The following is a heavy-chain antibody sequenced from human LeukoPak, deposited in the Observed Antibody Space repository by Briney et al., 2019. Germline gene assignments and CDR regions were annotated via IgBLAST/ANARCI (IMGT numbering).Heavy chain of an antibody. D-gene: IGHD2-15*01. V-gene: IGHV3-23*01. Sequence: GGSLRLSCAASVFTFSSYAMNWVRQAPGKGLEWVSAITGSGVSTYYADSVKGRFTISRDNSKNTLYLQMNSLRAEDTAVYCFTKHGVVATLIRALDIWGQGTMVTVSS. J-gene: IGHJ3*02. CDR1: VFTFSSYA. CDR3: TKHGVVATLIRALDI. CDR2: ITGSGVST.